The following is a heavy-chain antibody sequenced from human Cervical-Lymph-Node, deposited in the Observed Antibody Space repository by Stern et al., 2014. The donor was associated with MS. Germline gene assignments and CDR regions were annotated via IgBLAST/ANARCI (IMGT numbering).Heavy chain of an antibody. CDR2: IYPGDSDT. CDR3: ARLENYVDS. J-gene: IGHJ5*01. Sequence: EDQLVESGAEVKKPGESLKISCQGSGYRFSTYWIAWVRQMPGKGLEWMGSIYPGDSDTRYSPSFQGQVTISVDKSINSAYLQWNSLKASDTAMYFCARLENYVDSWGQGTLVTVSS. CDR1: GYRFSTYW. D-gene: IGHD3-16*01. V-gene: IGHV5-51*03.